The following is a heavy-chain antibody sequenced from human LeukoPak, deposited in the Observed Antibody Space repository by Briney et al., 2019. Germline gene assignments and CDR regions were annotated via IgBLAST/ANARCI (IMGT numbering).Heavy chain of an antibody. CDR1: VGSISSGNYY. D-gene: IGHD2-2*01. V-gene: IGHV4-61*02. CDR3: ASTVVPAGISGIAARISSFDY. CDR2: VYTSGIT. Sequence: SETLSLTCTVSVGSISSGNYYWSWIRQPAGKGLEWIGRVYTSGITNYNPSLKSRVTISVDTSKNQFSLKLNSVTAADTAVYYCASTVVPAGISGIAARISSFDYWGQGTLVTVSS. J-gene: IGHJ4*02.